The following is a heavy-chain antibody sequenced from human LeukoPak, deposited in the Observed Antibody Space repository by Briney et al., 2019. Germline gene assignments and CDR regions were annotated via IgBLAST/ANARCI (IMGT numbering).Heavy chain of an antibody. D-gene: IGHD5-24*01. Sequence: GGSLRLSCAASGFTFSSYAMHWVRRAPGKGLEWVAVISYDGSNKYYADSVKGRFTISRDNSKNTLYLQMNSLRAEDTAVYYCARISMATFDYWGQGTLVTVSS. V-gene: IGHV3-30*01. CDR1: GFTFSSYA. CDR3: ARISMATFDY. J-gene: IGHJ4*02. CDR2: ISYDGSNK.